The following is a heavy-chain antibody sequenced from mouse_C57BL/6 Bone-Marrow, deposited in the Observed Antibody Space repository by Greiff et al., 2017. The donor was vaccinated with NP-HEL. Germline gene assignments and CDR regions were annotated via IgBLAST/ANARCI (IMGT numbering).Heavy chain of an antibody. J-gene: IGHJ3*01. CDR3: ARDFSFAY. Sequence: VKQSCKASGYTFTSYWMHWVKQRPGQGLEWIGEIDPSDSYTNYNQKFKGKSTLTVDKSSSTAYMQLSSLTSEDSAVYYCARDFSFAYWGQGTLVTVSA. CDR2: IDPSDSYT. V-gene: IGHV1-69*01. CDR1: GYTFTSYW.